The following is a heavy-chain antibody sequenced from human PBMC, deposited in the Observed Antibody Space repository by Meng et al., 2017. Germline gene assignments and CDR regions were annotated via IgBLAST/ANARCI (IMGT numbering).Heavy chain of an antibody. D-gene: IGHD1-26*01. CDR2: INTNPGNP. Sequence: VNLVQSGSELKKPGGPLKVSWKASGYTFTSYAMKWVRQAPGQGLEWMGWINTNPGNPTYAQGFTGRFVFSLDTSVSTAYLQISSLKAEDTAVYYCARGGAASSFDYWGQGTLVTVSS. CDR3: ARGGAASSFDY. V-gene: IGHV7-4-1*02. CDR1: GYTFTSYA. J-gene: IGHJ4*02.